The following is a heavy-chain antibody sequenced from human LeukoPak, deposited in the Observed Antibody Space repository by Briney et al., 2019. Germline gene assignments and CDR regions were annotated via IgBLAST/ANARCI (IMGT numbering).Heavy chain of an antibody. D-gene: IGHD3-10*01. CDR3: AREGGLAITMVRGVKMSFDY. Sequence: PSVKVSCKASGGTFSSYAISWVRQAPGQGLEWMGRIIPILGIANYAQKFQGRVTITADKSTSTAYMELSSLRSEDTAVYYCAREGGLAITMVRGVKMSFDYWGQGTLVTVSS. J-gene: IGHJ4*02. CDR2: IIPILGIA. CDR1: GGTFSSYA. V-gene: IGHV1-69*04.